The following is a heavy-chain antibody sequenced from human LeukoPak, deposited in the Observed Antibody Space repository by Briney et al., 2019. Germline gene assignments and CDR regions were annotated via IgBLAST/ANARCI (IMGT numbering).Heavy chain of an antibody. CDR2: ISSSSSYI. CDR3: ARDPSFGELAFFDY. Sequence: GGSLRLSCAASGFTFSSYSRNWVRQAPGKGLEWVSSISSSSSYIYYADSVKGRFTISRDNAKNSLYLQMNSLRAEDTAVYYCARDPSFGELAFFDYWGQGTLVTVSS. D-gene: IGHD3-16*02. J-gene: IGHJ4*02. V-gene: IGHV3-21*01. CDR1: GFTFSSYS.